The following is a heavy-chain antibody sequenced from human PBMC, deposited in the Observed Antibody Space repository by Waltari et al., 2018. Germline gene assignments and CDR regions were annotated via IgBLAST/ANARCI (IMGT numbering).Heavy chain of an antibody. D-gene: IGHD6-13*01. V-gene: IGHV1-2*06. Sequence: QVQLVQSGAEVKKPGASVKVSCKASGYTFTGYYMHWVRQAPGQGLEWRGRINPNSGGTNYAKKLQGRVTMTRDTSISTAYMELSRLRSDDTAVYYCARDYGLFSIAAEDYWGQGTLVTVSS. CDR2: INPNSGGT. J-gene: IGHJ4*02. CDR1: GYTFTGYY. CDR3: ARDYGLFSIAAEDY.